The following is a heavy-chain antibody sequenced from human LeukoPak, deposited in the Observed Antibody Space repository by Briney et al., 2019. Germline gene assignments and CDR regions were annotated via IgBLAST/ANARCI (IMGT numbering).Heavy chain of an antibody. D-gene: IGHD3-16*01. V-gene: IGHV4-59*01. J-gene: IGHJ6*03. CDR1: GGSISNYY. CDR3: ARSPPPLDYMDV. CDR2: IYDSDTT. Sequence: SETLSLTCAVSGGSISNYYWSWIRQPPGKALEWIGYIYDSDTTNYNPSLKSRVTISLDTSKNQFSLKLTSVTAADTAMYYCARSPPPLDYMDVWGQGTTATVSS.